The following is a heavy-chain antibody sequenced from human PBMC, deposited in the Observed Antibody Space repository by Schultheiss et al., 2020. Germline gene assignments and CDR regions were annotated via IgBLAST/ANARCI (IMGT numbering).Heavy chain of an antibody. V-gene: IGHV3-33*03. J-gene: IGHJ6*02. CDR1: GFTFSSYA. CDR3: AKGGTGGFWGGSYYYYGLDV. Sequence: GGSLRLSCAASGFTFSSYAMSWVRQAPGKGLEWVAVIWYDGSNKYYADSVKGRFTISRDNAKNSLYLQMNSLRAEDTAVYYCAKGGTGGFWGGSYYYYGLDVWGQGTTVTVSS. D-gene: IGHD7-27*01. CDR2: IWYDGSNK.